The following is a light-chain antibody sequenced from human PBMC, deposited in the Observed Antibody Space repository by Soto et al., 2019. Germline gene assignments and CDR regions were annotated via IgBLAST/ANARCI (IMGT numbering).Light chain of an antibody. CDR1: QSLLHSKGYNY. CDR3: MQALQTPYT. V-gene: IGKV2-28*01. J-gene: IGKJ2*01. Sequence: DIVMTQSPLSLPVTPGEPASISCRSSQSLLHSKGYNYLDWYLQKPGQSPQLLIYLGSNRASGVPDRFSGSGSGTDFTLKISRVEAEDVGFYYCMQALQTPYTFGQGTKLEIK. CDR2: LGS.